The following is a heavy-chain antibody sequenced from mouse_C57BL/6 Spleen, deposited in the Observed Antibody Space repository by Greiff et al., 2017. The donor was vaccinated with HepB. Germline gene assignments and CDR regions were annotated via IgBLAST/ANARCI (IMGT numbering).Heavy chain of an antibody. V-gene: IGHV3-6*01. Sequence: EVQVVESGPGLVKPSQSLSLTCSVTGYSITSGYYWNWIRQFPGNKLEWMGYISYDGSNNYNPSLKNRISITRDTSKNQFFLKLNSVTTEDTATYYCARDDGPYAMDYWGQGTSVTVSS. CDR1: GYSITSGYY. CDR3: ARDDGPYAMDY. D-gene: IGHD2-3*01. J-gene: IGHJ4*01. CDR2: ISYDGSN.